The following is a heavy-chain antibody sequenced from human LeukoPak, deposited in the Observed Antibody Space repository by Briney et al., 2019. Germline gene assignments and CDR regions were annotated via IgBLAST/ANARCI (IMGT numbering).Heavy chain of an antibody. CDR1: GGTFSSYA. J-gene: IGHJ6*02. Sequence: ASVKVSCKASGGTFSSYAISWVRQAPGQGLEWMGWMNPNSGNTGYAQKFQGRVTMTRNTSISTAYMELSSLRSEDTAVYYCARSRIVVVPAATTGYYGMDVWGQGTTVTVSS. CDR2: MNPNSGNT. V-gene: IGHV1-8*02. D-gene: IGHD2-2*01. CDR3: ARSRIVVVPAATTGYYGMDV.